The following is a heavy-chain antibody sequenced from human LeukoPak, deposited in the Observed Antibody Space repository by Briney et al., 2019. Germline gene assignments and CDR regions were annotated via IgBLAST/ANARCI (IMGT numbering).Heavy chain of an antibody. J-gene: IGHJ4*02. CDR1: GGSISSGGYY. CDR2: IYYSGST. V-gene: IGHV4-31*03. CDR3: ARAPWATVALFDY. Sequence: PSETLSLTCTVSGGSISSGGYYWSWIRQHPGKGLEWIGYIYYSGSTYYNPSLKSRVTISVDTSKNQFSLKLSSVTAADTAVYYCARAPWATVALFDYWDQGTLVTVSS. D-gene: IGHD4-23*01.